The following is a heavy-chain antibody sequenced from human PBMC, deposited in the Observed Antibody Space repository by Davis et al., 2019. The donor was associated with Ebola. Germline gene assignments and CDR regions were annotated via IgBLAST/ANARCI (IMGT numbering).Heavy chain of an antibody. J-gene: IGHJ6*02. V-gene: IGHV2-70*11. D-gene: IGHD1-1*01. CDR3: ARSTWNDGVDV. Sequence: SGPTLVKPTQTLTLTCTVSGFSLGTSGLAVNWIRQASGRALEWLARVDWDDDKYYNPSLRTRLTISKDTSKNQVVLTMTNMDPSDTGTYHCARSTWNDGVDVWGQGAAVMVSS. CDR2: VDWDDDK. CDR1: GFSLGTSGLA.